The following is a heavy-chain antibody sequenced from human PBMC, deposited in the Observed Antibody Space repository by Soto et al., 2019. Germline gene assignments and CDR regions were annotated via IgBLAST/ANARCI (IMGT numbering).Heavy chain of an antibody. CDR3: ARMVHYFDPNSRDYYYYGMDV. CDR2: IYHSGST. D-gene: IGHD3-10*01. Sequence: ASETLSLTCAVSGGSISSSNWWRWVRQPPGKGLEWIGEIYHSGSTNYNPSLKSRVTISVDKSKNQFSLKLSSVTAADTAVYYCARMVHYFDPNSRDYYYYGMDVWGQGTTVTVSS. V-gene: IGHV4-4*02. CDR1: GGSISSSNW. J-gene: IGHJ6*02.